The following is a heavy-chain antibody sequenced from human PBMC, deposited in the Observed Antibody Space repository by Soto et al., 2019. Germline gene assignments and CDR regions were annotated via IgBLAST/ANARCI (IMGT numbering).Heavy chain of an antibody. CDR2: MNPNSGNT. CDR1: GYTFTSYD. CDR3: ARGEYCTNGVCYTVGMDV. J-gene: IGHJ6*02. Sequence: GASVKVSCKASGYTFTSYDINWVRQATGQGLEWMGWMNPNSGNTGYAQKFQGRVTMTRNTSISTAYMELSSLRSEDTAVYYCARGEYCTNGVCYTVGMDVWGQGTTVTV. V-gene: IGHV1-8*01. D-gene: IGHD2-8*01.